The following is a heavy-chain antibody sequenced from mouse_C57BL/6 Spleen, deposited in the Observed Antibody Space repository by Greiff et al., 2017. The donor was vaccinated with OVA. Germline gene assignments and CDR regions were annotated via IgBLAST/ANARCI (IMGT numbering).Heavy chain of an antibody. CDR3: AEGLYYYAMDY. Sequence: EVKLMESGPGLVKPSQSLSLTCSVTGYSITSGYYWNWIRQFPGNKLEWMGYISYDGSNNYNPSLKNRISITRDTSKNQFFLKLNSVTTEDTATYYCAEGLYYYAMDYWGQGTSVTVSS. D-gene: IGHD3-3*01. V-gene: IGHV3-6*01. CDR2: ISYDGSN. CDR1: GYSITSGYY. J-gene: IGHJ4*01.